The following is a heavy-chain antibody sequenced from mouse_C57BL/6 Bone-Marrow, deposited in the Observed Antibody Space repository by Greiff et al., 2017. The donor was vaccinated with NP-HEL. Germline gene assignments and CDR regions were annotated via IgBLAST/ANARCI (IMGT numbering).Heavy chain of an antibody. D-gene: IGHD2-2*01. Sequence: EVKLMESGGGLVQPGGSLKLSCAASGFTFSDYYMYWVRQTPEKRLEWVAYISNGGGSTYYPDTVKGRFTISRDNAKNTLYLQMSRLKSEDTAMYYCARHEGGYIGYYAMDYWGQGTSVTVSS. J-gene: IGHJ4*01. CDR2: ISNGGGST. CDR1: GFTFSDYY. V-gene: IGHV5-12*01. CDR3: ARHEGGYIGYYAMDY.